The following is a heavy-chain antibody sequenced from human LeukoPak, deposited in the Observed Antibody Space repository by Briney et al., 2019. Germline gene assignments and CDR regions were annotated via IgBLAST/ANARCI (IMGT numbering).Heavy chain of an antibody. V-gene: IGHV3-74*01. CDR3: ASASSHRMAAGGDY. J-gene: IGHJ4*02. CDR1: GFTFSSFW. CDR2: ISADGSST. D-gene: IGHD6-13*01. Sequence: GGSLRLSCAASGFTFSSFWMHWVRQAPGKGLVWVSRISADGSSTIYADSVKGRFTISRDNAKNTVYLQMNSLRAEDTAVYYCASASSHRMAAGGDYWGQGTLVTVSS.